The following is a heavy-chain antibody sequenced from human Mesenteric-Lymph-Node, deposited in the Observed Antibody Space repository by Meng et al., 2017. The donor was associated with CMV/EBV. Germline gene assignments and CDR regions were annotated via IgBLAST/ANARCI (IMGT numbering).Heavy chain of an antibody. J-gene: IGHJ4*02. D-gene: IGHD6-13*01. V-gene: IGHV4-59*01. CDR2: IYHSGST. Sequence: SLTCIVSGGSISSYYWSWIRQSPGKGLEWIGYIYHSGSTNYNRSLKSRVTISVDKSNNQFSLKLSSVTAADTAVYYCARVTSRWHFDYWGQGTLVTVSS. CDR3: ARVTSRWHFDY. CDR1: GGSISSYY.